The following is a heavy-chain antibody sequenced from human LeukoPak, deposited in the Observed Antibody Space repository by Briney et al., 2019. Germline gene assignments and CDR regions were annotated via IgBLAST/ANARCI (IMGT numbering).Heavy chain of an antibody. V-gene: IGHV6-1*01. CDR3: ARRLTQYDCFDP. Sequence: SQTLSLICAISGDSVSSNSVTWNWIRQSPSRGLEWLGRTYYRSTWYNDYAVSVRGRITVNPDTSKNQFSLHLNSVTPEDTAVYYCARRLTQYDCFDPWGQGILVTVSS. CDR2: TYYRSTWYN. CDR1: GDSVSSNSVT. J-gene: IGHJ5*02. D-gene: IGHD2-2*01.